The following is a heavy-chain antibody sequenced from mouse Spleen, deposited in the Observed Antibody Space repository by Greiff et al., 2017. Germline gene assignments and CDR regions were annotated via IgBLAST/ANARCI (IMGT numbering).Heavy chain of an antibody. CDR3: ARHWDEAY. J-gene: IGHJ3*01. D-gene: IGHD4-1*01. CDR2: ISSGGSYT. V-gene: IGHV5-6*01. Sequence: EVKVVESGGDLVKPGGSLKLSCAASGFTFSSYGMSWVRQTPDKRLEWVATISSGGSYTYYPDSVKGRFTISRDNAKNTLYLQMSSLKSEDTAMYYCARHWDEAYWGQGTLVTVSA. CDR1: GFTFSSYG.